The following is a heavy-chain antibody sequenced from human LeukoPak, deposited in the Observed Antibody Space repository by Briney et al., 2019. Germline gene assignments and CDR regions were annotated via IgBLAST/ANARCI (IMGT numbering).Heavy chain of an antibody. CDR2: IYYSGST. V-gene: IGHV4-59*12. J-gene: IGHJ3*02. Sequence: SETLSLTCTVSGGSISSYYWSWIRQPPGKGLEWIGYIYYSGSTNYNLSLKSRVTISVDTSKNQFSLKLSSVTAADTAVYYCARVWSGNYYEDRGAFDIWGQGTMVTVSS. CDR1: GGSISSYY. D-gene: IGHD3-22*01. CDR3: ARVWSGNYYEDRGAFDI.